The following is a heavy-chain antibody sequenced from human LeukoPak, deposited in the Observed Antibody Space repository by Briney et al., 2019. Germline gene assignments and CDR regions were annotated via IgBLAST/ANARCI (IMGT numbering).Heavy chain of an antibody. Sequence: GESLKISCKGSGYSFTSYWIVWVRQMPGKGLEWMGIIYPGDSDTRYSPSFQGQVTISADKSISTAYLQWSSLKASDTAMYYCARRGYSDYGGDYYFDYWGQGTLVTVSS. CDR1: GYSFTSYW. CDR3: ARRGYSDYGGDYYFDY. CDR2: IYPGDSDT. D-gene: IGHD5-12*01. V-gene: IGHV5-51*01. J-gene: IGHJ4*02.